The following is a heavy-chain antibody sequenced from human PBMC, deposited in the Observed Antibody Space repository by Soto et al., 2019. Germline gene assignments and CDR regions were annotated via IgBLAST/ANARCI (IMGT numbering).Heavy chain of an antibody. J-gene: IGHJ4*02. CDR3: AKETNAYEINF. CDR1: GFIFSGYA. CDR2: ISYDGNTQ. D-gene: IGHD3-9*01. Sequence: QVQLVESGGGVVQPGGSLRLSCAASGFIFSGYAMHWVRQAPGKGLERVAVISYDGNTQYYADSVKGRFTVSRDNSNNILYVEMNNLRDEDTAMYYCAKETNAYEINFWGQGTLVTVSS. V-gene: IGHV3-30-3*01.